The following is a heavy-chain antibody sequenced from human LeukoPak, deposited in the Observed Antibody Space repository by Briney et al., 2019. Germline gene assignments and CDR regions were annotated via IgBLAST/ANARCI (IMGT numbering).Heavy chain of an antibody. CDR3: ARVDLGGSGYFFDL. CDR2: ISYTGSA. Sequence: PSETLSLTCTVSGGYINSHYWGWIRQPPGKVLEYIGYISYTGSAIYGPSLESRVTISIDTSKKEFSLNLRSVNTADTAVYYCARVDLGGSGYFFDLWGQRALVTVSS. D-gene: IGHD3-22*01. V-gene: IGHV4-59*11. CDR1: GGYINSHY. J-gene: IGHJ4*02.